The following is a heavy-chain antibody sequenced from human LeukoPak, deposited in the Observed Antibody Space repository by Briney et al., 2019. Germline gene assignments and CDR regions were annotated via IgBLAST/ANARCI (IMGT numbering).Heavy chain of an antibody. CDR3: VRDSIVSGGLLTYFDY. D-gene: IGHD3-16*01. CDR2: ISSSGSTI. Sequence: GGSLRFSCAASGFTFSDYYMTWIRQAPGKGLEWVSYISSSGSTIYYADSVKGRFTISRDNAKNSLYLQMNSLRAEDTAVYYCVRDSIVSGGLLTYFDYWGQGTLVTVSS. J-gene: IGHJ4*02. CDR1: GFTFSDYY. V-gene: IGHV3-11*04.